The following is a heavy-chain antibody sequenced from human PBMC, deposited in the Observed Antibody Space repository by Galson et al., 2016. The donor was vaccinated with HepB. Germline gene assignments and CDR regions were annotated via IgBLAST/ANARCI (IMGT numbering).Heavy chain of an antibody. CDR2: IDWDDDK. J-gene: IGHJ4*02. CDR1: GFSLHTSGMC. V-gene: IGHV2-70*01. Sequence: PALVKPTQTLTLTCTFSGFSLHTSGMCVSWIRQPPGKALEWLALIDWDDDKYFSTSLKTRLTISKDTSKNQVVLTMTTMDPVDTATYYWARVDGSRSFYNGFFDYWGQGTLVTVYS. CDR3: ARVDGSRSFYNGFFDY. D-gene: IGHD3-10*01.